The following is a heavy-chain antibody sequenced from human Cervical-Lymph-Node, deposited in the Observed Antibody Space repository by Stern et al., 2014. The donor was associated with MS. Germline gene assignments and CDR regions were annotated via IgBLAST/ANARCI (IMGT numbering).Heavy chain of an antibody. CDR1: EYNFNTHW. D-gene: IGHD1-14*01. CDR2: IHPGNSDT. V-gene: IGHV5-51*03. J-gene: IGHJ5*02. CDR3: ARHGGPNWNHEAHNWFDP. Sequence: VQLLESGAEVKKPGESLKISCKGSEYNFNTHWIAWVRQMPGKGLEWLGNIHPGNSDTRYNPSLQGQVSISADKSITTAYLHFSSLKASDSAMYFCARHGGPNWNHEAHNWFDPWGQGTLVTVSS.